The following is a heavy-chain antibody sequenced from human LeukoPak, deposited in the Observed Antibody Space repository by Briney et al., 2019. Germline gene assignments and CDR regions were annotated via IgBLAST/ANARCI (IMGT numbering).Heavy chain of an antibody. Sequence: GASVKVSCKASGGTFSSYAISWVRQAPGQGLEWMGGIIPIFGTANYAQKFQARVTITADKSTSTAYMELSSLRSEDTAVYYCARDPLRLGELSTYWGQGTLVTVSS. J-gene: IGHJ4*02. D-gene: IGHD3-16*02. V-gene: IGHV1-69*06. CDR1: GGTFSSYA. CDR3: ARDPLRLGELSTY. CDR2: IIPIFGTA.